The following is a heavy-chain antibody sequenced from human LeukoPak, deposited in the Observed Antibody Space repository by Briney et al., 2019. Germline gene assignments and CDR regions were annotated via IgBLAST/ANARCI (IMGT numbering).Heavy chain of an antibody. Sequence: SETLSLTCAVSGWSFNDYYWNWIRQPPGRGLEWIGEINARGDTNYNPSLKSRVTISVDTSKKQFSLRLTSMIAADTALYYCARGQVPAARGYNWFDPWGQGTLVTVSS. CDR2: INARGDT. CDR1: GWSFNDYY. CDR3: ARGQVPAARGYNWFDP. D-gene: IGHD2-2*01. V-gene: IGHV4-34*01. J-gene: IGHJ5*02.